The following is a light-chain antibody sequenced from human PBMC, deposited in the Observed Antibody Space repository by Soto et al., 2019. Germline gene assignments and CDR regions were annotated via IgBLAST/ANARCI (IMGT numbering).Light chain of an antibody. Sequence: QSVLTQPASVSGSPGQSITISCTGSSSDVGAYHFVSWYQHHPGKAPKLILYEVTARPSGVSSRFSGSKSGNTASLTISGLQADDEANYYCSSYTSSSLYVFGTGTKLTVL. J-gene: IGLJ1*01. CDR2: EVT. V-gene: IGLV2-14*01. CDR1: SSDVGAYHF. CDR3: SSYTSSSLYV.